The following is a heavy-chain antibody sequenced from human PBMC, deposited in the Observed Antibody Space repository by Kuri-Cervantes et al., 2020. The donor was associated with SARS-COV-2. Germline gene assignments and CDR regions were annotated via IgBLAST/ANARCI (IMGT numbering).Heavy chain of an antibody. J-gene: IGHJ4*02. D-gene: IGHD6-13*01. CDR2: ISSSSYI. V-gene: IGHV3-21*01. CDR1: GFTFSSYS. Sequence: GESLKISCAASGFTFSSYSMNWVRQAPGKGLEWVSSISSSSYIYYADSVKGRFTISRDNAKNSLYLQMNSLRAEDTAVYYCAREHSSSWSGLDYWGQGTLVTVSS. CDR3: AREHSSSWSGLDY.